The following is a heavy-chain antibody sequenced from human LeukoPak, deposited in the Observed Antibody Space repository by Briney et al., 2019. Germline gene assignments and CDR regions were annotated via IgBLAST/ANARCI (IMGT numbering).Heavy chain of an antibody. CDR2: INHSGRT. Sequence: SETLSLTCAVYGGSFSGYYWSWIRQPPGKGLEWVGEINHSGRTNYNPSLKSRVTISVDTSKNQFSLKLSSVTAADTAVYYCARIVGIAARRGIDYWGQGTLVTVSS. CDR3: ARIVGIAARRGIDY. V-gene: IGHV4-34*01. J-gene: IGHJ4*02. D-gene: IGHD6-6*01. CDR1: GGSFSGYY.